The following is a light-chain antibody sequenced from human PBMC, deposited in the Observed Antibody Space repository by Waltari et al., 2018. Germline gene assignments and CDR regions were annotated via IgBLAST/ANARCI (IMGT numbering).Light chain of an antibody. CDR2: GAS. CDR3: QQYYRWWT. Sequence: EIVMTQSPATLSVSPGERATLSCRASQSISSDLAWDQQKPGQAPKLLIYGASTRATGIPDRFSGSGSGTEFTLTISSLQSEDFAVYYCQQYYRWWTFGLGTKVERK. CDR1: QSISSD. V-gene: IGKV3-15*01. J-gene: IGKJ1*01.